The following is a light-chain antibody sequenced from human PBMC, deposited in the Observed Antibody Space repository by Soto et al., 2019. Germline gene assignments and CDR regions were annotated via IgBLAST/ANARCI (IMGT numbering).Light chain of an antibody. Sequence: EIVLTQSPGTLSLSPGERATLSCRARQSVSSSSLAWYQQKPGQAPRLLIYDASNRATGIPDRFSGTGSGTDFTLTISRLEPEDFAVYYCQQYGRSPRTFGQGTKVDI. CDR3: QQYGRSPRT. V-gene: IGKV3-20*01. J-gene: IGKJ1*01. CDR2: DAS. CDR1: QSVSSSS.